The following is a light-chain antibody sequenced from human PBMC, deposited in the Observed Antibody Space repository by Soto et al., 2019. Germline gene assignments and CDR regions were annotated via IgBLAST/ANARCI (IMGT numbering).Light chain of an antibody. CDR1: QTIGSW. V-gene: IGKV1-5*01. Sequence: DIQMTHSPSTLSASLGDRVTITCRASQTIGSWLAWYQQKPGTAPKLLIYDASTLESGVPSRFSGSGSGTEFTLTISSLQPDDFATYYCQQYDNYPLTFGGGTKVDIK. J-gene: IGKJ4*01. CDR2: DAS. CDR3: QQYDNYPLT.